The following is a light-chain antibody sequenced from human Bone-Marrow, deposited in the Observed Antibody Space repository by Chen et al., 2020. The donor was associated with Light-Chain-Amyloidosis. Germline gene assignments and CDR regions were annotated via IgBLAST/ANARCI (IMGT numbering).Light chain of an antibody. CDR2: RDT. CDR3: QSADSSGTYEVI. CDR1: DLPKKY. Sequence: SYELTQPPSVSLSQGQPARITCSGDDLPKKYAYWYKQKPDQAPELVIHRDTERPSGISERFSGSSSGTTATLTISGVQAEAEADYHSQSADSSGTYEVIFGGGTKLTVL. V-gene: IGLV3-25*03. J-gene: IGLJ2*01.